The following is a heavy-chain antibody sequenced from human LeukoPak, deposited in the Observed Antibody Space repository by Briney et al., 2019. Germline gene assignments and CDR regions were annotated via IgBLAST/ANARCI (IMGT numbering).Heavy chain of an antibody. CDR3: ARVSWTPNSGWYYFDY. CDR2: IKQDGSEK. CDR1: GFTFSSYA. D-gene: IGHD6-19*01. Sequence: GGSLRLACAVSGFTFSSYAMSWVRQAPGKGLEWVAKIKQDGSEKYYVASVKGRFTISRDNARNSLYLQMNSLRAEDTAVYYCARVSWTPNSGWYYFDYWGQGTLVTVSS. J-gene: IGHJ4*02. V-gene: IGHV3-7*01.